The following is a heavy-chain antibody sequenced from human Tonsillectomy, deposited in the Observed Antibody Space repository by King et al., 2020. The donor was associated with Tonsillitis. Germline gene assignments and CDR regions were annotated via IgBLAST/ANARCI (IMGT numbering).Heavy chain of an antibody. Sequence: VQLVQSGGGLVQPGGSLRLSCAASGFIFSNYWMHWVRQAPGKGLVWFSRINSGGSSTSYADSVKGRFTISRDNAKNTLYLQMNSLRAEDTAVYYCQGETTTGYWGQGTLVTVSS. V-gene: IGHV3-74*01. CDR1: GFIFSNYW. CDR2: INSGGSST. CDR3: QGETTTGY. J-gene: IGHJ4*02. D-gene: IGHD1-26*01.